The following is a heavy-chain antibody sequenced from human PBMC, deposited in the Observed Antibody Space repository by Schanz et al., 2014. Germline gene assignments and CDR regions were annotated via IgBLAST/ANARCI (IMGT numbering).Heavy chain of an antibody. V-gene: IGHV3-74*02. CDR1: GFTFSSHW. Sequence: EVQLMESGGGLVKPGGSLRLSCAASGFTFSSHWMHWVRQDPGKGLVWVARINSVGSNTDYADSVTGRFTISRDNSKNTLYLQMNSLRAEDTAVYYCAKSQGSSFDSWGQGTLVTVSS. J-gene: IGHJ4*02. CDR3: AKSQGSSFDS. D-gene: IGHD6-13*01. CDR2: INSVGSNT.